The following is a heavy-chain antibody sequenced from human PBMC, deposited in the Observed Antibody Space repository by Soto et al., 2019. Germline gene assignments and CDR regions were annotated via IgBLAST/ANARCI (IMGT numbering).Heavy chain of an antibody. D-gene: IGHD3-9*01. CDR3: AKDLTYYDILAMDV. CDR1: EFTFSSYA. Sequence: GGSLRLSCAASEFTFSSYAMHWVRQAPGKGLEWVAVISYDGNNKYYADSVKGRFTISRDNSNSTLYLQMNSLRAEDTAVYYCAKDLTYYDILAMDVWGQGTTVTVSS. V-gene: IGHV3-30*18. CDR2: ISYDGNNK. J-gene: IGHJ6*02.